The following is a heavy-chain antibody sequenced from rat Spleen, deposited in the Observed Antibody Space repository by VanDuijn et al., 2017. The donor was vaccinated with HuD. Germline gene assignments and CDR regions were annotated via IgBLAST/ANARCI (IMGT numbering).Heavy chain of an antibody. CDR1: GFSLSNYG. CDR2: IWGDGST. Sequence: QVQLKESGPGLVQPSQTLSLTCTVSGFSLSNYGVIWVRQPPGKGLDWMGGIWGDGSTDYISALKSRLSITRDTSKSQVYLKMNSLQTEDTATYYCARADIGAIYTDGIWGQGVMVTVSS. D-gene: IGHD1-2*01. J-gene: IGHJ2*01. CDR3: ARADIGAIYTDGI. V-gene: IGHV2-13*01.